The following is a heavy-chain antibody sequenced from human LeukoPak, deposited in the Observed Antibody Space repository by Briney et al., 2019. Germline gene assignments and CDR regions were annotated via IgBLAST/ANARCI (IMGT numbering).Heavy chain of an antibody. V-gene: IGHV1-3*01. D-gene: IGHD3-16*01. CDR1: GYTFTSYA. CDR3: ARQGGFVNLFDY. CDR2: INAGNGNT. Sequence: ASVTVSRKASGYTFTSYAMHWVRQAPGQRLEWMGWINAGNGNTKYSQRFQGRVTITRDTSASTAYMELSSLRSEDTAVYYCARQGGFVNLFDYWGQGTLVTVSS. J-gene: IGHJ4*02.